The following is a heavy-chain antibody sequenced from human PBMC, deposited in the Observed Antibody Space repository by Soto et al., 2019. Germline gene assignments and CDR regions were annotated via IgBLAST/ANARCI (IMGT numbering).Heavy chain of an antibody. V-gene: IGHV1-18*01. CDR2: ISTYNGHT. CDR1: GYTFTSHG. CDR3: ARYYDTLTGYYAFDY. D-gene: IGHD3-9*01. Sequence: QVQLVQSGAEVKKPGASVKVSCKASGYTFTSHGISWVRQAPGQGLEWMGWISTYNGHTNYAQKHQGRVTMTTDTSTSTAYMELRSLRSDDTAVYYCARYYDTLTGYYAFDYWGQGTLVTVSS. J-gene: IGHJ4*02.